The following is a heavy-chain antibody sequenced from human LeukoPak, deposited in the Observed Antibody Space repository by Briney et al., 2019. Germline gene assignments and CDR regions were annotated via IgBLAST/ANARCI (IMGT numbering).Heavy chain of an antibody. Sequence: GGSLRLSCAVSGFSSGSSALGWVRQAPGKGLEWVSSISGSGSYTYYADSVKGRFTISRDNSKNTVYLQMNSLRAEDTAVYYCAKCARVDWLPIDYWGQGTLVTVSS. D-gene: IGHD3-9*01. CDR3: AKCARVDWLPIDY. J-gene: IGHJ4*02. CDR2: ISGSGSYT. CDR1: GFSSGSSA. V-gene: IGHV3-23*01.